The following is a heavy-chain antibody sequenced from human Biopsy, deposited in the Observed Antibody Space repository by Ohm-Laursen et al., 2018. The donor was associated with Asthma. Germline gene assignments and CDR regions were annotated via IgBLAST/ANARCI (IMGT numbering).Heavy chain of an antibody. J-gene: IGHJ4*02. CDR1: GFTVSRDH. CDR3: AKVAYRSGYMFFDS. Sequence: SLRLSCAASGFTVSRDHMFWVRQAPGKGLEWVSSISWNSVSLDYAASVKGRFTISRDNAKNSLYLEMNTLTTKDTALYYCAKVAYRSGYMFFDSWGLGTLVTVSS. CDR2: ISWNSVSL. D-gene: IGHD6-19*01. V-gene: IGHV3-9*01.